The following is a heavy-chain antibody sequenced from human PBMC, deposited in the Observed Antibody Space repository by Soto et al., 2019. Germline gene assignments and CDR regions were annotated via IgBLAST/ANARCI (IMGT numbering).Heavy chain of an antibody. CDR1: GFTVSSNY. V-gene: IGHV3-66*01. CDR2: IYSGGST. CDR3: ARDLRYYYYMDV. D-gene: IGHD4-17*01. J-gene: IGHJ6*03. Sequence: GGSLRLSCAASGFTVSSNYMSWVRQAPGKGLEWVSVIYSGGSTYYADSVKGRFTISRDNSKNTLYLQMNSLRAEDTAVYYCARDLRYYYYMDVWGKGTTVTVSS.